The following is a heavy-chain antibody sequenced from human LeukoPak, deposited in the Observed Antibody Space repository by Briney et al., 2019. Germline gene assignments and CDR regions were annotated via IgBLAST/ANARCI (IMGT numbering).Heavy chain of an antibody. D-gene: IGHD5-18*01. CDR1: GGSISSYY. CDR2: IYYSGST. V-gene: IGHV4-59*01. CDR3: ARNSYGFSSAFDI. Sequence: PSETLSLTCTVSGGSISSYYWSWIRQPPGKGLEWIGYIYYSGSTNYNPSLKSRVTISVDTSKNQFSLKLSSVTAADTAVYYCARNSYGFSSAFDIWGQGTMVTVSS. J-gene: IGHJ3*02.